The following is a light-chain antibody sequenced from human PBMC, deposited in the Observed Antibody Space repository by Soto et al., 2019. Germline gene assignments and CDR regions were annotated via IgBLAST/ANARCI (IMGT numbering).Light chain of an antibody. Sequence: AIQMTQSPSSLSASVGDRVTITCRASQDIRKDLAWYQQKPGKAPQILIYGASTLQTGVASRFSGSGSATDFTLTISSLQPEDSAAYYCLPDYNYPFTFGQGTKV. CDR1: QDIRKD. CDR2: GAS. V-gene: IGKV1-6*01. CDR3: LPDYNYPFT. J-gene: IGKJ2*01.